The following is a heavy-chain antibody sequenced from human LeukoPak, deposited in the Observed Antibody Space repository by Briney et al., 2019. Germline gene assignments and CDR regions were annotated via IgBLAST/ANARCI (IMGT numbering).Heavy chain of an antibody. V-gene: IGHV3-53*01. CDR3: ARSRAGSGSYFGAFDI. J-gene: IGHJ3*02. CDR2: IHSGGTT. CDR1: GFAVTNTF. D-gene: IGHD3-10*01. Sequence: GGSLRLSCAASGFAVTNTFMTWVRQAPGKGLEWVSVIHSGGTTDYAGSVKGRFTISRDNSKNTLYLQMNSLRAEDTAVYYCARSRAGSGSYFGAFDIWGQGTMVTVSS.